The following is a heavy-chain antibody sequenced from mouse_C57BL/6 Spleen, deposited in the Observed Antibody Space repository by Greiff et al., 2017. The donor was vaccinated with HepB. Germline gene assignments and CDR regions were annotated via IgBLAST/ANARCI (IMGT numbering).Heavy chain of an antibody. CDR1: GYTFTSYW. V-gene: IGHV1-72*01. D-gene: IGHD2-5*01. CDR3: AREKGVYSKLHFEY. J-gene: IGHJ2*01. CDR2: IDPNSGGT. Sequence: QVQLQQPGAELVKPGASVKLSCKASGYTFTSYWMHWVKQRPGRGLEWIGRIDPNSGGTKYNEKFKSKATLTVDKPSSTANMQRSSLTSEDSAVYDCAREKGVYSKLHFEYWGEGTTLTVSS.